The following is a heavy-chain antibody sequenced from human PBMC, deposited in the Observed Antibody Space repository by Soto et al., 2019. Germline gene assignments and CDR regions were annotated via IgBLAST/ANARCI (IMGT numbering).Heavy chain of an antibody. CDR3: ARTMVRGVSYYYYGMDV. CDR1: GFTFSSYA. V-gene: IGHV3-30-3*01. Sequence: PGGSLRLSCAASGFTFSSYAMHWVRQAPGKGLEWVAVISYDGGNKYYADSVKGRFTISRDNSKNTLYLQMNSLRAEDTAVYYCARTMVRGVSYYYYGMDVWGQGTTVTVSS. CDR2: ISYDGGNK. D-gene: IGHD3-10*01. J-gene: IGHJ6*02.